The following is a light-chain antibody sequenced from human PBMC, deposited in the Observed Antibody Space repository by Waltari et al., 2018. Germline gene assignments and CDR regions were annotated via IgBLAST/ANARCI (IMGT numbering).Light chain of an antibody. CDR2: KAS. Sequence: DIQMAQSPSTLSASVGDRVTITCRASQSIRYSLAWYQQKPGKAPKLLIYKASTLEGGVPSRFSGSGSGTEFTLTITSLQPDDFATYYCQQYNRYSSFGQGTRLEI. V-gene: IGKV1-5*03. CDR3: QQYNRYSS. CDR1: QSIRYS. J-gene: IGKJ5*01.